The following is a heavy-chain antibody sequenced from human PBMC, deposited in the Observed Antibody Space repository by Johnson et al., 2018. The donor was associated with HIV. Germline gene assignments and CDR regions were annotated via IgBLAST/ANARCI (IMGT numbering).Heavy chain of an antibody. D-gene: IGHD4-23*01. CDR1: GFTFEDYG. V-gene: IGHV3-20*04. CDR3: AKAIWGGGNLGMGAFDI. J-gene: IGHJ3*02. Sequence: VQLVESGGGVVRPGGSLRLSCAVSGFTFEDYGMSWVRQAPGKGLEWVSGISWNSGNKGYVDSVKGRFTISRDNAKNSLYLQMNSLRTEDTAFYYCAKAIWGGGNLGMGAFDIWGQGTMVTVSS. CDR2: ISWNSGNK.